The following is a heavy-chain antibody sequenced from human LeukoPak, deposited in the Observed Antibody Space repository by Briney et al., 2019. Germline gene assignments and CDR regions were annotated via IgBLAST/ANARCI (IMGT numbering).Heavy chain of an antibody. CDR3: ARHDTMVLYNEFDY. Sequence: SETLSLTCTVSGGSISSYYWSWIRQPPGKGLEWIGYIYTSGSTNYNPSLKSRVTISVDTSKNQFSLKLSSVTAADTAVYYCARHDTMVLYNEFDYWGQGTLVTVSS. D-gene: IGHD3-10*01. CDR1: GGSISSYY. J-gene: IGHJ4*02. V-gene: IGHV4-59*08. CDR2: IYTSGST.